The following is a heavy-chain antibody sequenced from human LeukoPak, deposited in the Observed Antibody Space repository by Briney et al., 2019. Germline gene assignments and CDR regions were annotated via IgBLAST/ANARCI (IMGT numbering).Heavy chain of an antibody. CDR3: ARHLYYSASAFWYIDL. V-gene: IGHV4-38-2*02. CDR1: GYSISSGYY. J-gene: IGHJ2*01. D-gene: IGHD3-10*01. CDR2: VSHSGNT. Sequence: PSETLSLTCTVSGYSISSGYYWGWIRQPPGKGLEWIGSVSHSGNTYYKSSLKSRVTVSLDTSKNEFSLILTSVTAADTAEYYCARHLYYSASAFWYIDLWGRGTLVIVS.